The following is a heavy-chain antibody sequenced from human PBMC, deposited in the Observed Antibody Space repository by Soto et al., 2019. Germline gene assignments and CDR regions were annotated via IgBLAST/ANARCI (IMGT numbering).Heavy chain of an antibody. D-gene: IGHD5-12*01. CDR2: ISSSGSTM. CDR1: GFTFSDYY. CDR3: ARERSPGMATIPPDY. J-gene: IGHJ4*02. V-gene: IGHV3-11*01. Sequence: GGSLRLSCAASGFTFSDYYMSWIRQAPGKGLEWASYISSSGSTMYYADSVKGRFTISRDNAKNSLYLQMNSLRAEDTAVYYCARERSPGMATIPPDYWGQGTLVTVSS.